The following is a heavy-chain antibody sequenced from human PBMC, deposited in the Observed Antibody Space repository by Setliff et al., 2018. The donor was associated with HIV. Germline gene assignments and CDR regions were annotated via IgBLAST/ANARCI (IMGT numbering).Heavy chain of an antibody. CDR1: GGSISSYY. V-gene: IGHV4-59*01. CDR2: IYYSGST. Sequence: SETLSLTCTVSGGSISSYYWSWIRQPPGKGLEWIGYIYYSGSTNYNPSLKSRVTISVDTSKNHFSLKLSSVTAADTAVYYCASGEYSYGYRFDYCGQGTLVTVSS. D-gene: IGHD5-18*01. CDR3: ASGEYSYGYRFDY. J-gene: IGHJ4*02.